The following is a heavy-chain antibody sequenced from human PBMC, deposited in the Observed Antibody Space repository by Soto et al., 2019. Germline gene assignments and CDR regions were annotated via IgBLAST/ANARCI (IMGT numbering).Heavy chain of an antibody. V-gene: IGHV4-30-2*01. CDR2: IYHSGST. CDR1: GGSISSGGYS. Sequence: PSETLSLTCTVSGGSISSGGYSWSWIRQPPGKGLEWIGYIYHSGSTYYNPSLKSRVTISVDKSKNQFSLKLSSVTAADTAVHYCARVSGSYYYGMDVWGQGTTVTVSS. J-gene: IGHJ6*02. D-gene: IGHD1-26*01. CDR3: ARVSGSYYYGMDV.